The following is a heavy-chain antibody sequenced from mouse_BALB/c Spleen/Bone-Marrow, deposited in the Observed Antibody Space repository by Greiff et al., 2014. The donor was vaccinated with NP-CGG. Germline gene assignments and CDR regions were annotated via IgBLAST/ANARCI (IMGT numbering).Heavy chain of an antibody. V-gene: IGHV1S127*01. D-gene: IGHD4-1*01. J-gene: IGHJ4*01. Sequence: VQLQQSGAELVKPGASVEMSCKASGYTFTSYWMHWVKQRPGQGLEWIGVLDPSDSYTTYNQKFKGKATLTVDTSSNTAYMQLSSLTSEDSAVYYCTRGANPYYYTMDYWGQGTSVTVSP. CDR2: LDPSDSYT. CDR3: TRGANPYYYTMDY. CDR1: GYTFTSYW.